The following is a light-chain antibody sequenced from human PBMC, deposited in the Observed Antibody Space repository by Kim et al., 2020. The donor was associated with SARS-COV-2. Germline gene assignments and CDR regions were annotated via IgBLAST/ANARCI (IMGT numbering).Light chain of an antibody. CDR3: NSRDSSGTHWV. CDR2: GKN. CDR1: SLRSYY. Sequence: ALVQTVRITCQGDSLRSYYASWYQQKPGQAPVLVIYGKNNRPSGIPDRFSGSSSGNTASLTITGAQAEDEADYYCNSRDSSGTHWVFGGGTQLTVL. J-gene: IGLJ3*02. V-gene: IGLV3-19*01.